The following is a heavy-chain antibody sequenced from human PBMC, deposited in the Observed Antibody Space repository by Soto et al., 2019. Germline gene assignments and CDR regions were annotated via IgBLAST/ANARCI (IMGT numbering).Heavy chain of an antibody. D-gene: IGHD3-10*01. CDR3: ARYGSGSYYSHG. Sequence: PGGSLRLSCAASGFTFSSYGMHWVRQAPGKGLEWVAVIWYDGSNKYYADSVKGRFTISRDNSKNTLYLQMNSLRAEDTAVYYCARYGSGSYYSHGWGQGTLVTVSS. CDR2: IWYDGSNK. CDR1: GFTFSSYG. J-gene: IGHJ4*02. V-gene: IGHV3-33*01.